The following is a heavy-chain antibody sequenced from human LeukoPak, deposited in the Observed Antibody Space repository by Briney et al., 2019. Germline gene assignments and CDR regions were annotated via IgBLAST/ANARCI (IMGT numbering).Heavy chain of an antibody. CDR1: GDSISSYY. CDR3: AREWSAFAN. J-gene: IGHJ4*02. Sequence: SETLSLTCSVSGDSISSYYWSWIRQPPGKGLEWIGYIYYTGSTSYNPSLKSRVTISVDTSKSHLSLKLRSVTAADTAVYYCAREWSAFANWGQGTLVTVSS. D-gene: IGHD2-15*01. V-gene: IGHV4-59*01. CDR2: IYYTGST.